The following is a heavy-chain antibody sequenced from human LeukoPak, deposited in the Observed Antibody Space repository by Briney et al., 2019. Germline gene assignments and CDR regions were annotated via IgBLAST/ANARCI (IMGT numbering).Heavy chain of an antibody. Sequence: GESLKISCKGSGYSFTSYWIGWVRQMPGKGLEWMGIIYPGDSDTRYSPSFQGQVTISADKSISTAYLQWSSLKGSDTDMYYCARPPYYDILTGYYRDYWGQGTLVTVSS. CDR2: IYPGDSDT. CDR1: GYSFTSYW. V-gene: IGHV5-51*01. J-gene: IGHJ4*02. D-gene: IGHD3-9*01. CDR3: ARPPYYDILTGYYRDY.